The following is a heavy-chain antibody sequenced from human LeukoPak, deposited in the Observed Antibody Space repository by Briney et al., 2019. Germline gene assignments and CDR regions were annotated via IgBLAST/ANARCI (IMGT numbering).Heavy chain of an antibody. J-gene: IGHJ1*01. V-gene: IGHV3-23*01. Sequence: GGSLRLSCAASGFTFTNYAMTWVRQAPGKGLEWVSAISGSGGSTYYADSVKGRFTISRDNSKNTLYLQMNSLRAEDTAVYYCAKVHGDYREYFQHWGQGTLVTVSS. D-gene: IGHD4-17*01. CDR1: GFTFTNYA. CDR3: AKVHGDYREYFQH. CDR2: ISGSGGST.